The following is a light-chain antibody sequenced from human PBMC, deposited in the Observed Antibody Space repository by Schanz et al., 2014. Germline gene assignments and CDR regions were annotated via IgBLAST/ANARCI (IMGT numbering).Light chain of an antibody. CDR3: QQYGSLPYT. J-gene: IGKJ2*01. V-gene: IGKV3-11*01. CDR1: QSVSSF. Sequence: EIVLTQSPATLSLSPGERATLSCRASQSVSSFLAWYQQKPGQAPRLLIYDASNRATGIPARFSGSGSGTDFTLTISGLEPEDFAVYYCQQYGSLPYTFGQGTKLEIK. CDR2: DAS.